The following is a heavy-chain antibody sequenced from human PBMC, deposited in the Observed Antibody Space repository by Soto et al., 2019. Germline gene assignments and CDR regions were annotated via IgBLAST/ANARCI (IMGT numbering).Heavy chain of an antibody. CDR2: IYYSGNT. D-gene: IGHD2-2*02. Sequence: SETLSLTCTVSGGSISSSSYYWGWIRQPPGKGLEWIGSIYYSGNTYYNPSLKSRVTISVDTAKNQFSLKLSSVTAADTAVYYCARGYCSSTICYIWDNWFDPWGQGPLVTVSS. CDR1: GGSISSSSYY. CDR3: ARGYCSSTICYIWDNWFDP. V-gene: IGHV4-39*01. J-gene: IGHJ5*02.